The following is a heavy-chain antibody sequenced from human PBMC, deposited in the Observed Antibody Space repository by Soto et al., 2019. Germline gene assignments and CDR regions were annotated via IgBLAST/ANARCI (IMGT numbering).Heavy chain of an antibody. CDR1: GYTFTSYG. D-gene: IGHD3-3*01. V-gene: IGHV1-18*01. Sequence: QVQLVQSGAEVKKPGASVKVSCKASGYTFTSYGISWVRQAPGQGLEWMGWISAYNGNTNYVQKLQGRVTMTTDTSTSTAYMELRSLRSDDTAVYYCARDREYDFWSGYYDPDYFDYWGQGTLVTVSS. CDR3: ARDREYDFWSGYYDPDYFDY. CDR2: ISAYNGNT. J-gene: IGHJ4*02.